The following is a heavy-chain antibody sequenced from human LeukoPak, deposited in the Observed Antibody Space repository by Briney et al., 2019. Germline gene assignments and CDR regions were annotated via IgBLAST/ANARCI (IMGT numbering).Heavy chain of an antibody. Sequence: SETLFLTCTVSGGSISSHYWSWIRQPPGKGLEWIGYIYYSGSTNYNPSLKSRVTISVDTSKNQFSLKLSSVTAADTAVYYCARGRWLQFEYYFDYWGQGTLVTVSS. D-gene: IGHD5-24*01. CDR2: IYYSGST. J-gene: IGHJ4*02. CDR3: ARGRWLQFEYYFDY. V-gene: IGHV4-59*11. CDR1: GGSISSHY.